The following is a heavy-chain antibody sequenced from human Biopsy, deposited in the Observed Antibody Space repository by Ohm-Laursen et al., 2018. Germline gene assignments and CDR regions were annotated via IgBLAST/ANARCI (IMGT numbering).Heavy chain of an antibody. J-gene: IGHJ6*02. D-gene: IGHD2-15*01. V-gene: IGHV4-39*01. CDR2: IFYRGST. Sequence: SDTLSLTCTVSGGSISNNNYYWGWIRQPPGKGLVWIGSIFYRGSTHYKPSHKSRVNISVDTSKNQFSLKLNSVTAADTAVYYCARMDCSGGSCHYYSYGMDVWGQGTTVTVSS. CDR1: GGSISNNNYY. CDR3: ARMDCSGGSCHYYSYGMDV.